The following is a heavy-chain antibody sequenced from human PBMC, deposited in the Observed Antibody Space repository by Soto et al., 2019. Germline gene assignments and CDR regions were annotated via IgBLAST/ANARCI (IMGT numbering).Heavy chain of an antibody. V-gene: IGHV1-3*01. Sequence: ASVKVSCKASGYTFTSYAMHWVRQAPGQRLEWMGWLNAGNGNTKYSQKFQGRVTITRDTSASTAYMELSSLRSEDTAVYYCARGQKMATTNLDYWGQGTMVTVSS. J-gene: IGHJ4*02. CDR2: LNAGNGNT. CDR1: GYTFTSYA. CDR3: ARGQKMATTNLDY. D-gene: IGHD1-1*01.